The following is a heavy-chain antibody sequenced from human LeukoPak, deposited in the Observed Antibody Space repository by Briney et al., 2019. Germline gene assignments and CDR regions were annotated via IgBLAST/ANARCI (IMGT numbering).Heavy chain of an antibody. CDR2: ISSSSSYI. V-gene: IGHV3-21*01. J-gene: IGHJ6*02. Sequence: GGSPRLSCAASGFTFSSYSMNWVRQAPGKGLGWVSSISSSSSYIYYADSVKGRFTISRDNAKNSLYLQMNSLRAEDTAVYYCARDSLYQQLSSYGMDVWGQGTTVTVSS. D-gene: IGHD2-2*01. CDR1: GFTFSSYS. CDR3: ARDSLYQQLSSYGMDV.